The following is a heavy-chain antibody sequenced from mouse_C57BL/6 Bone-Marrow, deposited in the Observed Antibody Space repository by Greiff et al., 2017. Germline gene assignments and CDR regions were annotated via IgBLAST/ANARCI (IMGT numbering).Heavy chain of an antibody. Sequence: HVQLQQSGAELVRPGASVKLSCKASGYTFTDYYINWVKQRPGQGLEWIARIYPGSGNTYYNEKFKGKATLTAEKSSSTAYMQLSSLTSEDSAVYFCARYDGYPFAYWGQGTLVTVSA. CDR1: GYTFTDYY. CDR2: IYPGSGNT. J-gene: IGHJ3*01. D-gene: IGHD2-3*01. CDR3: ARYDGYPFAY. V-gene: IGHV1-76*01.